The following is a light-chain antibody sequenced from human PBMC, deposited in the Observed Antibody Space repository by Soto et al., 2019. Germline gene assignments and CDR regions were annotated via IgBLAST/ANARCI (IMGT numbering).Light chain of an antibody. CDR1: QSVSSY. Sequence: DIVMTQSPATLSLSLGERATLSCRASQSVSSYLAWYQQKPGQAPRLLIYDASNMTTGIPARFSGSGSGTDFTLTIGSLEPEDFAVYYCQQRSDLPPTFGGGTKVEIK. CDR3: QQRSDLPPT. V-gene: IGKV3-11*01. CDR2: DAS. J-gene: IGKJ4*01.